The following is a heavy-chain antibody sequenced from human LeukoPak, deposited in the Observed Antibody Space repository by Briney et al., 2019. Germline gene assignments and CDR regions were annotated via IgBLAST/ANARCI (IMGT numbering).Heavy chain of an antibody. Sequence: GGSLRLSCAASGFTFSSYGMHWVRQAPGKGLEWVAVISYDGSNKYYADSVKGRFTISRDNSKNTLYLQMNSLRAEDTAVYYCASEERDSSGYYAGDYWGQGTLVTVSS. CDR1: GFTFSSYG. CDR2: ISYDGSNK. CDR3: ASEERDSSGYYAGDY. J-gene: IGHJ4*02. D-gene: IGHD3-22*01. V-gene: IGHV3-30*03.